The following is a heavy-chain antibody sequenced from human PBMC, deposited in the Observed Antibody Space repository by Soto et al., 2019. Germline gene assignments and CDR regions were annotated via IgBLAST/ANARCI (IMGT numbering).Heavy chain of an antibody. J-gene: IGHJ5*02. D-gene: IGHD3-22*01. V-gene: IGHV4-61*08. CDR2: IYYTGTT. Sequence: SETLSVTCAVSGGSISSGGYSWSWIRQPPGKGLEWIGYIYYTGTTNYNPSLKSRATILVDRSKNQFSLKLSSVTAADTAVYYCARLGAYYQSLDPWGQGTLVTVSS. CDR1: GGSISSGGYS. CDR3: ARLGAYYQSLDP.